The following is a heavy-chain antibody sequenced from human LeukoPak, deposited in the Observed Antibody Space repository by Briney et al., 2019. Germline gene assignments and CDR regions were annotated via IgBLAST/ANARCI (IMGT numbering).Heavy chain of an antibody. CDR3: ARQQQFCSGGNCYSLNAFDL. J-gene: IGHJ3*01. CDR2: IYPGDSDT. V-gene: IGHV5-51*01. Sequence: PGESLKISCKGSGYSFTSYWISWVRQMPGKGLEWMGIIYPGDSDTRYSPSFQGQVTISADKSISTAYLQWSSLKASDTAMYYCARQQQFCSGGNCYSLNAFDLRGQGTVVTVSS. D-gene: IGHD2-15*01. CDR1: GYSFTSYW.